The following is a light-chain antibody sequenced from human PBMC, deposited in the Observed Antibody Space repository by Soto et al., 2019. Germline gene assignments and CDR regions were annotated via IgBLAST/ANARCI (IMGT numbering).Light chain of an antibody. V-gene: IGKV3-15*01. CDR3: QQYKTWPT. Sequence: EIVVTRSPATLSVSPGERATLSCRASQSVNSDLAWYQQKPGQAPRLLMYGASTRATGIPARFSGSGSGTEFTLTISSLQSEDFAVYYCQQYKTWPTFGQGTKVDIK. CDR1: QSVNSD. J-gene: IGKJ1*01. CDR2: GAS.